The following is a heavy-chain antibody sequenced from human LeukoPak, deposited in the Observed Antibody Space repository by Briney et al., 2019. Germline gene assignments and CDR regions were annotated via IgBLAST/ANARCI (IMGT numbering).Heavy chain of an antibody. CDR2: INPNSGGP. Sequence: APVKVSCKASGYTFTGYYMHWVRQAPGQGLEWMGWINPNSGGPNHAQKFQGRVTMTSDTSISTAYMELSRLTSDDTAVYYCARGKTDYYDSTAYRFDPWGQGTLVTVSS. D-gene: IGHD3-22*01. J-gene: IGHJ5*02. CDR1: GYTFTGYY. CDR3: ARGKTDYYDSTAYRFDP. V-gene: IGHV1-2*02.